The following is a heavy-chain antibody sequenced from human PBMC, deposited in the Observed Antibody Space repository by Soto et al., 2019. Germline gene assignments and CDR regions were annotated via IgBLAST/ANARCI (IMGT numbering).Heavy chain of an antibody. CDR1: GFPFSSYA. Sequence: PGGSLRLSCAASGFPFSSYAMHWVRQAPGKGLEWVAVISYDGSNKYYADSVKGRFTISRDNSKNTLYLQMNSLRAEDTAVYYCASAPLTIFGYYYGMDVWGQGTTVTVSS. J-gene: IGHJ6*02. D-gene: IGHD3-3*01. CDR3: ASAPLTIFGYYYGMDV. CDR2: ISYDGSNK. V-gene: IGHV3-30-3*01.